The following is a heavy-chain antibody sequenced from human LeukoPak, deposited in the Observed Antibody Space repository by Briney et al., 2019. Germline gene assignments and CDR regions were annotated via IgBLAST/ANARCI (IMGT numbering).Heavy chain of an antibody. D-gene: IGHD6-13*01. CDR3: ARESGEYSSSLKESSWYPIYHY. V-gene: IGHV3-30-3*01. CDR2: ISYDGSNK. J-gene: IGHJ4*02. Sequence: PGRSLRLSCAASGFTFSSYAMHWVRQAPGKGLEWVAVISYDGSNKYYADSVKGRFTISGDNSKNTLYLQMNSLRAEDTAVYYCARESGEYSSSLKESSWYPIYHYWGQGTLVTVSS. CDR1: GFTFSSYA.